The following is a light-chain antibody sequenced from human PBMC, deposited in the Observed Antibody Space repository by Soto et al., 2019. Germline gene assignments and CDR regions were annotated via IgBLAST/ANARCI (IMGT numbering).Light chain of an antibody. CDR1: SSDVGGYNY. Sequence: QSLLTQPASVSGSPGQSITISCTGTSSDVGGYNYVSWYQQHPGKAPKFMIYGVSNRPSGVSNRFSGSKSGNTASLTISGLQAEDEADYYCCSYTTSNTRQIVFGTGTKSPS. CDR2: GVS. J-gene: IGLJ1*01. CDR3: CSYTTSNTRQIV. V-gene: IGLV2-14*01.